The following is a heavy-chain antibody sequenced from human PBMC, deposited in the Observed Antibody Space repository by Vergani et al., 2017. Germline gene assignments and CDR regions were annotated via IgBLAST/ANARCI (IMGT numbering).Heavy chain of an antibody. CDR3: ARVYCSGERCYSFWREIVVPFDP. CDR1: GYNFANYG. V-gene: IGHV1-18*01. J-gene: IGHJ5*02. Sequence: LLVQSGSEVKNPGASVRVTCKASGYNFANYGIAWVRQAPGQGLEWMGGLGPGNGNMKYAQKFQGRLTMTTDTSTNTAFLELRSLISEDTAVYYCARVYCSGERCYSFWREIVVPFDPWGQGTLVTVSS. CDR2: LGPGNGNM. D-gene: IGHD2-15*01.